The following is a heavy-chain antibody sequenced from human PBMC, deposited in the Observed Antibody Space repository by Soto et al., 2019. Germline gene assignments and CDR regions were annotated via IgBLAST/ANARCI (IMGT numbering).Heavy chain of an antibody. Sequence: SVKVSCKASGGTFSSYAISWVRQAPGQGLEWMGGIIPIFGTANYAQKFQGRVTITADESTSTAYMELSSLRSEDTAVYYCATSPVPAMVVYYYGMDVWGQGTTVTVSS. CDR3: ATSPVPAMVVYYYGMDV. D-gene: IGHD2-21*02. CDR1: GGTFSSYA. V-gene: IGHV1-69*13. CDR2: IIPIFGTA. J-gene: IGHJ6*02.